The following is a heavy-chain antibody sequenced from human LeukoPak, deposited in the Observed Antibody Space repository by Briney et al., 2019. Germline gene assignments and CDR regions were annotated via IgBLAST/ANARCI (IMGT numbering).Heavy chain of an antibody. J-gene: IGHJ3*02. CDR2: INPNSGGT. CDR1: GYTFTGYY. Sequence: ASVKASCKASGYTFTGYYMHWVRQAPGQGLEWMGWINPNSGGTNYAQKFQGRVTMTRDTSISTAYMELSRLRSDDTAVYYCAREMGRVVVITEFDAFDIRGQGTMVTVSS. D-gene: IGHD3-22*01. CDR3: AREMGRVVVITEFDAFDI. V-gene: IGHV1-2*02.